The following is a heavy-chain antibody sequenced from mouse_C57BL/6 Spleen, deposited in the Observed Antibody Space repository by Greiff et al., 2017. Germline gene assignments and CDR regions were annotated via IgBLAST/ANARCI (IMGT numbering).Heavy chain of an antibody. J-gene: IGHJ1*03. CDR1: GYTFTSYW. D-gene: IGHD1-1*01. V-gene: IGHV1-55*01. Sequence: QVQLQQPGAELVKPGASVKMSCKASGYTFTSYWITWVKQRPGQGLEWIGDIYPGSGSTNYNEKFKSKATLTVDTSSSTAYLQRSSLTSEDSAVYYCARITTVVAHWYFDGWGTGTTVTVSS. CDR2: IYPGSGST. CDR3: ARITTVVAHWYFDG.